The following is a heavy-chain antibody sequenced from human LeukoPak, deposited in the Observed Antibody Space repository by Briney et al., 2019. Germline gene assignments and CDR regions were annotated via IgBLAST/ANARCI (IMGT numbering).Heavy chain of an antibody. J-gene: IGHJ3*02. D-gene: IGHD3-10*01. Sequence: SETLSLTCTVSGGSISSYYWSWIRQPPGKGLEWIGYIYTSGSTNYNPSLKSRVTISVDTSKNQYSLKLSSVTAADTAVYYCARHYPPLYGSGSSDAFDIWGQGTMVTVSS. V-gene: IGHV4-4*09. CDR2: IYTSGST. CDR3: ARHYPPLYGSGSSDAFDI. CDR1: GGSISSYY.